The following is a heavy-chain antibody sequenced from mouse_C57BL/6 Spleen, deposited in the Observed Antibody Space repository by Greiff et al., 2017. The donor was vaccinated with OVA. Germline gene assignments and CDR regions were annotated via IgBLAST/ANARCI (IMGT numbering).Heavy chain of an antibody. J-gene: IGHJ4*01. CDR3: AREIITTVVAGAMDY. V-gene: IGHV1-81*01. Sequence: VKLVESGAELARPGASVKLSCKASGYTFTSYGISWVKQRTGQGLEWIGEIYPRSGNTYYNEKFKGKATLTADKSSSTAYMELRSLTSEDSAVYFCAREIITTVVAGAMDYWGQGTSVTVSS. CDR1: GYTFTSYG. CDR2: IYPRSGNT. D-gene: IGHD1-1*01.